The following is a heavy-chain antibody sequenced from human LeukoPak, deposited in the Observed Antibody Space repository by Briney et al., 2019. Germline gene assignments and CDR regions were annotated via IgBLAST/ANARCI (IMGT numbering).Heavy chain of an antibody. V-gene: IGHV3-21*01. CDR1: GFIFSTYS. CDR3: ARVAFGLYVMDV. Sequence: KPGGSLRLSCAASGFIFSTYSMNWVRQAPGKGLEWVSSISSDSNYIYYADSLKGRFTISRDNAKNSLYLQMISLRAEDTAVYYCARVAFGLYVMDVWAKGPRSPSP. J-gene: IGHJ6*02. CDR2: ISSDSNYI. D-gene: IGHD3/OR15-3a*01.